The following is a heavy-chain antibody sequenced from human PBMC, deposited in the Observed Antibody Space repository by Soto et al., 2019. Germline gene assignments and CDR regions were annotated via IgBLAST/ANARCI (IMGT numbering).Heavy chain of an antibody. CDR3: ARDTSYGMDV. CDR1: GFTFRSYW. J-gene: IGHJ6*02. V-gene: IGHV3-74*01. CDR2: INSDGSYT. Sequence: GESLKISCAASGFTFRSYWMHWVRQAPGKGLVWVSHINSDGSYTTYADSVKGRFTISRDNAKNTLYLQMNSLRDEDTAVYYCARDTSYGMDVWGQGTTVTVSS.